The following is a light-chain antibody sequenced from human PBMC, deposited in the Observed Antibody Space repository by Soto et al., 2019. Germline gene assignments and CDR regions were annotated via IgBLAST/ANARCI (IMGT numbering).Light chain of an antibody. J-gene: IGLJ3*02. CDR1: SGHSTYA. V-gene: IGLV4-69*01. CDR2: LKSDGTY. Sequence: QPVLTQSPSASASLGASVKLTCTLSSGHSTYAIAWHQHQAEKGPRYLMNLKSDGTYTKGDGIPDRFSGSSSGAERYPTISSLQSEDEADYYCQTWGTGFQVFGGGTKLTVL. CDR3: QTWGTGFQV.